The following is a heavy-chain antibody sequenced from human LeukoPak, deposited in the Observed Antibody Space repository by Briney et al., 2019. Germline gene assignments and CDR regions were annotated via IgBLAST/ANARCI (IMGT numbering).Heavy chain of an antibody. Sequence: APVKVSCKASGYTFTSYGFSWVRQAPGQGLEWMGGIIPIFGTANYAQKFQGRVTITADESTSTAYMELSSLRSEDTAVYYCAREGYYDSSGYYTPLDYWGQGTLVTVSS. CDR1: GYTFTSYG. CDR3: AREGYYDSSGYYTPLDY. V-gene: IGHV1-69*13. J-gene: IGHJ4*02. D-gene: IGHD3-22*01. CDR2: IIPIFGTA.